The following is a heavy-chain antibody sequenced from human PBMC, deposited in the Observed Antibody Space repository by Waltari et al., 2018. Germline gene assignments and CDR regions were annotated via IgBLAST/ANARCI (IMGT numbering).Heavy chain of an antibody. Sequence: EVQLVESGGGVVQPGGSLSLPCAASGFSVSTKYMSWVRQAPGKGLEWVSIMFSGGNTYYTDSVQGRFTISRDSPNNTLYLQMSRLRPEDTAMYYCAKRADSGRYFDLWGQGILVTVSS. CDR2: MFSGGNT. D-gene: IGHD3-22*01. CDR1: GFSVSTKY. J-gene: IGHJ4*02. V-gene: IGHV3-66*02. CDR3: AKRADSGRYFDL.